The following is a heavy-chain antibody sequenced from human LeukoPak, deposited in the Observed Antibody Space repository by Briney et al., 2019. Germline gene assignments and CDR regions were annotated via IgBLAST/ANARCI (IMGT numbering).Heavy chain of an antibody. Sequence: ASVKVSCKASGYTFTGYYMHWVRQAPGQGLEWMGWINPNSGGTNYAQKFQSRVTMTRDTSISTAYMELSRLRSDDTAVYYCARGSSWIQLWSLDYWGQGTLVTASS. CDR2: INPNSGGT. V-gene: IGHV1-2*02. CDR3: ARGSSWIQLWSLDY. J-gene: IGHJ4*02. D-gene: IGHD5-18*01. CDR1: GYTFTGYY.